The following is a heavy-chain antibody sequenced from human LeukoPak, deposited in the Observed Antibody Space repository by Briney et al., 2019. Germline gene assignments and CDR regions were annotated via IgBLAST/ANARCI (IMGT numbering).Heavy chain of an antibody. D-gene: IGHD6-6*01. J-gene: IGHJ4*02. Sequence: SVKVSCKASGGTFSSYAISWVRQAPGQGLEWMEGIIPIFGTANHAQKFQGRVTITTDESTSTAYMELSSLRSEDTAVYYCASSREPSSSSYYFDYWGQGTLVTVSS. CDR2: IIPIFGTA. CDR1: GGTFSSYA. CDR3: ASSREPSSSSYYFDY. V-gene: IGHV1-69*05.